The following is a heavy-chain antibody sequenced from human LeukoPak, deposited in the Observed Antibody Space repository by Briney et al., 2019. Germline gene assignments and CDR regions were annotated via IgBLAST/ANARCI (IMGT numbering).Heavy chain of an antibody. V-gene: IGHV3-48*03. D-gene: IGHD5-24*01. Sequence: GGSLRLSCAASGFTFSSYEMNWVRQAPGKGLEGVSYISSSGSTIYYADSVKGRFTISRDNAKNSLYLQMNSLRAEDTALYYCAKRGRDGYNFDYWGQGTLVTVSS. CDR2: ISSSGSTI. CDR1: GFTFSSYE. J-gene: IGHJ4*02. CDR3: AKRGRDGYNFDY.